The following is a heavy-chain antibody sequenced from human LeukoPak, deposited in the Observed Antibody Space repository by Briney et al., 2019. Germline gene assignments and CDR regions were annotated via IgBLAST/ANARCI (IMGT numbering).Heavy chain of an antibody. CDR2: IYYSGST. V-gene: IGHV4-39*07. Sequence: MPSETLSLTCTVSGGSISSSSYYWGWIRQPPGKGLEWIGRIYYSGSTYYNPSLKSRVTISVDTSKNQFSLKLSSVTAADTAVYYCARYRLTYYYDSSGYSSPYFDYWGQGTLVTVSS. J-gene: IGHJ4*02. CDR3: ARYRLTYYYDSSGYSSPYFDY. D-gene: IGHD3-22*01. CDR1: GGSISSSSYY.